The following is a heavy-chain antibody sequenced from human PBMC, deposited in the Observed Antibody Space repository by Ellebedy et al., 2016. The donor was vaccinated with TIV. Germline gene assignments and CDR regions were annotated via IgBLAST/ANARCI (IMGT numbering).Heavy chain of an antibody. V-gene: IGHV4-39*01. D-gene: IGHD5-12*01. CDR3: ARDLDYSDYDVDAFDL. CDR2: IYYSGNT. J-gene: IGHJ3*01. Sequence: SETLSLTCTVSGGSIRSRYYSWGWIRQPPGKGLEWIGSIYYSGNTYYTPSLKSRVTISVDTSKNQFSLNLRSVTAADTAVYYCARDLDYSDYDVDAFDLWGQGTMVTVSS. CDR1: GGSIRSRYYS.